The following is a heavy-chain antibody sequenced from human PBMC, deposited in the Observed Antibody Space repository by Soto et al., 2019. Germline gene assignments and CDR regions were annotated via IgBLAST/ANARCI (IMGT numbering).Heavy chain of an antibody. Sequence: EVQLLESGGGLAQPGGSLRLSCAASGFSFSNYAINWVRQAPGKGLEWVSGISGNGASTYYADSVKGRFTISRDNSKNSLYLQMNSLRDEDTAVYYCARDVEVGAMVPNWFDPWGQGTLVTVSS. D-gene: IGHD5-18*01. V-gene: IGHV3-23*01. CDR2: ISGNGAST. CDR1: GFSFSNYA. J-gene: IGHJ5*02. CDR3: ARDVEVGAMVPNWFDP.